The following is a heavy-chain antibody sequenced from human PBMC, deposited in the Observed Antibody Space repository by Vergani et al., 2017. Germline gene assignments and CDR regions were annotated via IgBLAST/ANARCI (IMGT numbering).Heavy chain of an antibody. Sequence: VQLVESGGGVVQPGRSLRLSCAASGFTFSSYWTHWVRQAPGKGLVWVSRINSDGSSTSYADSVKGRFTISRDNAKNSLYLQMNSLRAEDTAVYYCAKPRKYSGSYQHYYYGMDVWGQGTTVTVSS. CDR3: AKPRKYSGSYQHYYYGMDV. CDR2: INSDGSST. D-gene: IGHD1-26*01. CDR1: GFTFSSYW. J-gene: IGHJ6*02. V-gene: IGHV3-74*02.